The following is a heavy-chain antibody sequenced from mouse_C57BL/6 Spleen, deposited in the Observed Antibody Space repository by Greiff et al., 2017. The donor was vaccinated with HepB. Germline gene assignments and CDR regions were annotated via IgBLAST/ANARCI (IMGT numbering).Heavy chain of an antibody. CDR3: TRGFTTVGLYFDY. V-gene: IGHV1-15*01. J-gene: IGHJ2*01. Sequence: VQLQQSGAELVRPGASVTLSCKASGYTFTDYEMHWVKQTPVHGLEWIGAIDPETGGTAYNQKFKGKAILTADKSSSTAYMELRSLTSEDSAVYDCTRGFTTVGLYFDYWGQGTTLTVSS. CDR2: IDPETGGT. CDR1: GYTFTDYE. D-gene: IGHD1-1*01.